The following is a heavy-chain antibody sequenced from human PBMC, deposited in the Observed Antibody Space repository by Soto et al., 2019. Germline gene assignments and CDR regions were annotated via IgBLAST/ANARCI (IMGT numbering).Heavy chain of an antibody. D-gene: IGHD6-13*01. CDR2: ISPSSSYI. CDR3: VCSSWYYFDY. Sequence: VQLVESGGGLVKPGGSLRISCADSGFTFSSFTMNWVRQAPGKGLEWVSSISPSSSYIYYTDSVKGRFTISRDNAKNSLYLQMHSLRAEDTALYCCVCSSWYYFDYWGQGTLVTVSS. J-gene: IGHJ4*02. V-gene: IGHV3-21*01. CDR1: GFTFSSFT.